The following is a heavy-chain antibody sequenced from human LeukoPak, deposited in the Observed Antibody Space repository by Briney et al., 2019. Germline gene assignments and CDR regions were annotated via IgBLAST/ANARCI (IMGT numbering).Heavy chain of an antibody. CDR1: GGTFSSYA. V-gene: IGHV1-69*05. CDR2: IIPIFVTA. Sequence: SVKVSCKASGGTFSSYAISWVRQAPGQGLEWMGRIIPIFVTANYAQKFQGRVTITTDESTSTAYMELSSLRSEDTAVYYCARAPGYSSGWQLFDYWGQGTLVTVSS. J-gene: IGHJ4*02. CDR3: ARAPGYSSGWQLFDY. D-gene: IGHD6-19*01.